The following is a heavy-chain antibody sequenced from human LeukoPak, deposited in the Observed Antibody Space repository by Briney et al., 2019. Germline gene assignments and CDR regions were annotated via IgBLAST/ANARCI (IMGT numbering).Heavy chain of an antibody. D-gene: IGHD3-10*01. CDR3: ARLSYGSGSYSDWTFDY. CDR1: GYSFTSYW. Sequence: GESLKISCKGSGYSFTSYWIGWVRQMPGKGLEWMGIIYPGDSDTRYSPSFQGQVTISADKSISTAYLQWSSLKASDTAMYYCARLSYGSGSYSDWTFDYWGQGTLVTVSS. J-gene: IGHJ4*02. CDR2: IYPGDSDT. V-gene: IGHV5-51*01.